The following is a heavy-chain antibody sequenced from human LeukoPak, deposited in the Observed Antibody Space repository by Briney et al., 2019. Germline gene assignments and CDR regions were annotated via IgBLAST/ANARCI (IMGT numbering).Heavy chain of an antibody. CDR2: IYSGGST. CDR1: GFTVSSNY. Sequence: GGSLRHSCAASGFTVSSNYMSWVRQAPGKGLEWVSVIYSGGSTYYADSVKGRFTISRDNSKNTLYLQMNSLRAEDTAVYYCAKMEYYDILTGYPAIDYWGQGTLVTVSS. V-gene: IGHV3-53*01. CDR3: AKMEYYDILTGYPAIDY. J-gene: IGHJ4*02. D-gene: IGHD3-9*01.